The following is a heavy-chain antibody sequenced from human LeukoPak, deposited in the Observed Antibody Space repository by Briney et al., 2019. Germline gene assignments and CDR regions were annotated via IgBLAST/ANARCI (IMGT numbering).Heavy chain of an antibody. Sequence: PGGSLRLSCAASGFTFSSYWMSWVRQAPGKGLEWVANIKQDGSEKYYVDSVKGRFTISRDNAKNSLYLQMNSLRAEDTAVYYCARTKGSYYYYYMDVWGKGTTVTVSS. CDR3: ARTKGSYYYYYMDV. V-gene: IGHV3-7*01. CDR2: IKQDGSEK. J-gene: IGHJ6*03. CDR1: GFTFSSYW.